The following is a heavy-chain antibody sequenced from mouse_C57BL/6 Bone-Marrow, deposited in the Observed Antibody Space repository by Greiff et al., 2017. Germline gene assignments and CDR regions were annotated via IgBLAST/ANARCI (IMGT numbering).Heavy chain of an antibody. CDR2: IYPGSGNT. D-gene: IGHD1-1*01. CDR1: GYTFTDYY. J-gene: IGHJ2*01. CDR3: ARSDITTVGSDY. V-gene: IGHV1-76*01. Sequence: VQLQQSGAELVRPGASVKLSCKASGYTFTDYYINWVKQRPGQGLEWIARIYPGSGNTYYNEKFKGKATLTAEKSSSTAYMQLSSLTSEDSAVYFCARSDITTVGSDYWGQGTTLTVSS.